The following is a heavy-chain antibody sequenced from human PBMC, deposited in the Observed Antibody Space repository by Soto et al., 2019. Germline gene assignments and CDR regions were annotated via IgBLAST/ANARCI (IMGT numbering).Heavy chain of an antibody. CDR3: ATSSTGGDYYDSSGQIY. J-gene: IGHJ4*02. Sequence: SETLSLTCTVSGGSISSGDYYWSWIRQPPGKGLEWIGYIYYSGSTYYNPSLKSRVTISVDTSKNQFSLKLSSVTAADTAVYYCATSSTGGDYYDSSGQIYWGQGTLVTVSS. D-gene: IGHD3-22*01. V-gene: IGHV4-30-4*01. CDR1: GGSISSGDYY. CDR2: IYYSGST.